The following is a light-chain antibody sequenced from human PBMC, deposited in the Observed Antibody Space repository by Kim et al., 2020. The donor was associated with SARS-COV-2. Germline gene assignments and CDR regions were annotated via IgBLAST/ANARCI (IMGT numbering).Light chain of an antibody. CDR1: QGISNY. CDR3: QQCKSAPWT. V-gene: IGKV1-27*01. Sequence: ASVGDRVTITCRASQGISNYLAWYQQKPGKVPKLLIYAASALQSGVPSRFSGSGSGTDFTLTITSLQPEDVAAYYCQQCKSAPWTCGQGTKVDIK. J-gene: IGKJ1*01. CDR2: AAS.